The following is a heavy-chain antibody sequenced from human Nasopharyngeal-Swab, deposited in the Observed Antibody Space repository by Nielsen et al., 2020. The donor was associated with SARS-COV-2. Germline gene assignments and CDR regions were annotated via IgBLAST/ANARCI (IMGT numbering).Heavy chain of an antibody. D-gene: IGHD3-22*01. CDR3: ARDYPIIYYYDSSGYLALDV. CDR2: ISGSGGST. V-gene: IGHV3-23*01. Sequence: GESLKISCAASGFTFSSYAMSWVRQAPGKGLEWVSAISGSGGSTYYADSVKGRFTISRDNSKNTLYLQMNSLRAEDTAVYYCARDYPIIYYYDSSGYLALDVWGKGTTVTVSS. J-gene: IGHJ6*04. CDR1: GFTFSSYA.